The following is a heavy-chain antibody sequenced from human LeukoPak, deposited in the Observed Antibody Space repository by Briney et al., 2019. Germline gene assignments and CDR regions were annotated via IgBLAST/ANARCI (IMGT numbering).Heavy chain of an antibody. CDR2: INPNSGGT. CDR3: ARHDLYDRGD. J-gene: IGHJ4*02. CDR1: GGTFSSYD. Sequence: ASVKVSCKASGGTFSSYDISWVRQAPGQGLEWMGRINPNSGGTNYAQKFQGRVTMTRDTSISTAYMELSRLRSDDTAVYYCARHDLYDRGDWGQGTLVTVSS. V-gene: IGHV1-2*06. D-gene: IGHD2/OR15-2a*01.